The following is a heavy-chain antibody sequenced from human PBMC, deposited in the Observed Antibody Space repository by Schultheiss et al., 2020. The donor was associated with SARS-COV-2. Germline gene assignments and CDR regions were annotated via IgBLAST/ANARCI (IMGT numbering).Heavy chain of an antibody. D-gene: IGHD6-6*01. CDR1: GFTFSSYA. CDR3: AKDLSGWYSSSSLYGMDV. J-gene: IGHJ6*02. Sequence: GGSLRLSCAASGFTFSSYAMSWVRQAPGKGLEWVSAISGSGGSTYYADSVKGRFTISRDNSKNTLYLQMNSLRAEDTAVYYCAKDLSGWYSSSSLYGMDVWGQGTTVTVSS. CDR2: ISGSGGST. V-gene: IGHV3-23*01.